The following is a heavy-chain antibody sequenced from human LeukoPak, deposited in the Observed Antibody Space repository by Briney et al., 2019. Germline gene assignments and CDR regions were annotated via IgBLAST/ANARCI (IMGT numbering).Heavy chain of an antibody. CDR3: TRVFVGDEYSSSGY. V-gene: IGHV3-74*03. Sequence: GGSLRLSCAASGFTFRKYYMHWVRQAPGKGLVWVSRINSDGSSTTYADSVRGRFTVSSDNAKNTLYLQMNSLKVEDTAMYYCTRVFVGDEYSSSGYWGQGTLVTVSS. J-gene: IGHJ4*02. CDR1: GFTFRKYY. CDR2: INSDGSST. D-gene: IGHD6-13*01.